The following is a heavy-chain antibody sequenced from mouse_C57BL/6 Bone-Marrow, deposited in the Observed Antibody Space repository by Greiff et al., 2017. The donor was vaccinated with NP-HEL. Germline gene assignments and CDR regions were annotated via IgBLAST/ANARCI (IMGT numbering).Heavy chain of an antibody. D-gene: IGHD1-1*01. CDR1: GFNIKDDY. CDR3: TTGGSSPYAMDY. V-gene: IGHV14-4*01. J-gene: IGHJ4*01. Sequence: EVQLQQSGAELVRPGASVKLSCTVSGFNIKDDYMHWVKQRPEQGLEWIGWIDPENGDTEYASKFQGKATITADTSSNTAYLQLSSLTSEDTAVYYCTTGGSSPYAMDYWVKEPQSPSPQ. CDR2: IDPENGDT.